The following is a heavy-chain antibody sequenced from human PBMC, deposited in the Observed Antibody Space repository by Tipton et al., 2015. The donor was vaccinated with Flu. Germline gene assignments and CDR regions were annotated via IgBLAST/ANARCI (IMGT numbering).Heavy chain of an antibody. CDR1: GYTFTGYY. V-gene: IGHV1-2*02. J-gene: IGHJ4*02. CDR2: INPSNGGT. CDR3: ARACSTATCYAVRGSKKPLDY. D-gene: IGHD2-2*01. Sequence: QLVQSGAEVKKPGASVKVSCKASGYTFTGYYMHWVRQAPGQGLEWMGWINPSNGGTNFAQKFQGRVTMTRDTSISTAYMELSALRSDDTAVYYCARACSTATCYAVRGSKKPLDYWGQGTLVTVAA.